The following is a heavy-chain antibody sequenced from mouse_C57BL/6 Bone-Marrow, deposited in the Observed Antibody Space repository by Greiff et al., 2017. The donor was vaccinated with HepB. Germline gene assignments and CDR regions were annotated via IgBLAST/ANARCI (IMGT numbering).Heavy chain of an antibody. CDR3: ARSGILDPHYFDY. CDR1: GYAFSSSW. Sequence: QVQLQQSGPELVKPGASVKISCKASGYAFSSSWMNWVKQRPGKGLEWIGRIYPGDGDTNSNGKFKGKATLTADKSSSTAYMQLSSLTSEDSAVYFCARSGILDPHYFDYWGQGTTLTVSS. J-gene: IGHJ2*01. CDR2: IYPGDGDT. D-gene: IGHD3-1*01. V-gene: IGHV1-82*01.